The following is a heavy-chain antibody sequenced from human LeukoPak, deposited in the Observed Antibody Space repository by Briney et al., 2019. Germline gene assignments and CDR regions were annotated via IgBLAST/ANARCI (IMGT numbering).Heavy chain of an antibody. CDR3: ARDNSVEDTAWWFDP. CDR2: INPSGGST. Sequence: ASVKVSCKASGYTFTSYYMHWVRQAPGQGLEWMGIINPSGGSTSYAQKFQGRVTMTRDMSTSTDYMELSSLRSEDTAVYYCARDNSVEDTAWWFDPWGQGTLVTISS. V-gene: IGHV1-46*01. CDR1: GYTFTSYY. D-gene: IGHD4-23*01. J-gene: IGHJ5*02.